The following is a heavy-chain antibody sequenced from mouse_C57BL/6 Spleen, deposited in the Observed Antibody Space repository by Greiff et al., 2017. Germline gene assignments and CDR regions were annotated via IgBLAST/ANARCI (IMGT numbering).Heavy chain of an antibody. Sequence: EVQLQQSGPELVKPGASVKISCKASGYTFTDYYMNWVKQSHGKSLEWIGDINPNNGGTSYNQKFKGKATLTVDKSSSTAYMELRSLTSEDSAVYYCARSRDYDIAMDYWGQGTSVTVSS. CDR2: INPNNGGT. CDR1: GYTFTDYY. D-gene: IGHD2-4*01. J-gene: IGHJ4*01. V-gene: IGHV1-26*01. CDR3: ARSRDYDIAMDY.